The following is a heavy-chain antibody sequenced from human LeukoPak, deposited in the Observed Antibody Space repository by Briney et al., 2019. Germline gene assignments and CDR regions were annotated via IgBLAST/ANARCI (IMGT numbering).Heavy chain of an antibody. CDR1: GGTFSSYA. Sequence: GAPVKVSCKASGGTFSSYAISWVRQAPGQGLEWMGRIIPILGIANYAQKFQGRVTITADKSTSTAYMELSSLRSEDTAVYYCAREGGSDCDILTGSTTRFDYWGQGTLVTVSS. CDR3: AREGGSDCDILTGSTTRFDY. J-gene: IGHJ4*02. CDR2: IIPILGIA. D-gene: IGHD3-9*01. V-gene: IGHV1-69*04.